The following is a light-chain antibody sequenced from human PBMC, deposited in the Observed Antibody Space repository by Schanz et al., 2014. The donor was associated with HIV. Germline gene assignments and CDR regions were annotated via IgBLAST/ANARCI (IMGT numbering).Light chain of an antibody. CDR3: CSYVPGGTYV. V-gene: IGLV2-14*03. Sequence: QSALTQPASVSGSPGQSITISCTGTSSDVGYYNYVSWYQQHPGKAPKLMIYDVSNRPSGVSNRFSGSKSGNTASLTISGLQAEDEADYYCCSYVPGGTYVFGTGTKLTVL. J-gene: IGLJ1*01. CDR1: SSDVGYYNY. CDR2: DVS.